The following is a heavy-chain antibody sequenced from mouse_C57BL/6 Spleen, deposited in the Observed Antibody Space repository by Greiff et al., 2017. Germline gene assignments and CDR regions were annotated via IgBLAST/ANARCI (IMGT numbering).Heavy chain of an antibody. CDR3: ARKGGSSYDLYFDV. CDR1: GYTFTSYW. CDR2: INPSNGGT. V-gene: IGHV1-53*01. Sequence: QVQLQQPGTELVKPGASVKLSCKASGYTFTSYWMHWVKQRPGQGLEWIGNINPSNGGTNYNEKFKSKATLTVDKSSSTAYMQLSSLTSEDSAVYYCARKGGSSYDLYFDVWGTGTTVTVSS. D-gene: IGHD1-1*01. J-gene: IGHJ1*03.